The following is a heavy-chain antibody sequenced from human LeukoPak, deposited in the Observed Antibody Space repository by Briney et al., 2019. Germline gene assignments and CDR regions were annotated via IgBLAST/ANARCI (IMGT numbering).Heavy chain of an antibody. V-gene: IGHV5-51*01. CDR3: ARLPVYQDWFDP. Sequence: GASLKISCKGSGSRFTSYWIGWVRQLPGKDLEWMGIIYPGDSDTRYSPSFQGQVTISADKSISTAYLQWSNLKASDTAMYYCARLPVYQDWFDPWGQGTLVTVSS. CDR1: GSRFTSYW. D-gene: IGHD2-8*01. CDR2: IYPGDSDT. J-gene: IGHJ5*02.